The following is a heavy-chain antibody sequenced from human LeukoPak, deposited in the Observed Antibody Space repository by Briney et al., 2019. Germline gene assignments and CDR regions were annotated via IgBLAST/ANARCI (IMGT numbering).Heavy chain of an antibody. Sequence: GGSLRLSCAASGFTFSSYGMHWVRQAPGKGLEWVAFIRYDGSNKYYADSVKGRFTISRDNSKNTLYLQMNSLRAEDTAVYYCAKDTPVCSSTSCYRDMGYFDYWGQGTLVTVSS. D-gene: IGHD2-2*01. CDR3: AKDTPVCSSTSCYRDMGYFDY. CDR2: IRYDGSNK. CDR1: GFTFSSYG. J-gene: IGHJ4*02. V-gene: IGHV3-30*02.